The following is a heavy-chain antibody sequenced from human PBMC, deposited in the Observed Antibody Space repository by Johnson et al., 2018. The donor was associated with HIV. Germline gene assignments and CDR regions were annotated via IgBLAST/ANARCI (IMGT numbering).Heavy chain of an antibody. V-gene: IGHV3-30*04. CDR3: AREFGPWWEPNAAFDI. D-gene: IGHD1-26*01. CDR2: ISYDGSNK. Sequence: QVQLVESGGGVVQPGRSLRLSCAASGFTFSSYAMHWVRQAPGKGLAWVAVISYDGSNKYYADSVKGRSTISRDNSKNTLYLQMNSLRAEDTAVYYCAREFGPWWEPNAAFDIWGQGTMVTVSS. CDR1: GFTFSSYA. J-gene: IGHJ3*02.